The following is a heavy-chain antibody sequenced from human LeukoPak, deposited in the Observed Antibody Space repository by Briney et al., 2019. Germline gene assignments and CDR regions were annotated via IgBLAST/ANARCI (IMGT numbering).Heavy chain of an antibody. CDR2: INPNSGGT. V-gene: IGHV1-2*02. CDR1: GYTFTGCY. Sequence: ASVKVSCKASGYTFTGCYMHWVRQAPGQGLEWMGWINPNSGGTNYAQKFQGRVTMTRDTSISTAYMELSRLRSDDTAVYYCARAYCSSTSCYARYYDFWTSLTNWFDPWGQGTLVTVSS. CDR3: ARAYCSSTSCYARYYDFWTSLTNWFDP. J-gene: IGHJ5*02. D-gene: IGHD2-2*01.